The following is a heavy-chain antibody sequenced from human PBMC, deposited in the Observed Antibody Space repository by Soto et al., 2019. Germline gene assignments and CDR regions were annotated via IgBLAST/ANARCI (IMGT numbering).Heavy chain of an antibody. CDR2: IKRDNGNT. Sequence: ASVKFSGKASGHPFSNSWTTSEQYTAVQSHERLGRIKRDNGNTTYAQHLQGRVALGTDTSTSTAYMDLRSLRSDDTAVYYCARDQGITTFGVYSMYYNGMDVWGAGTTVTVSS. J-gene: IGHJ6*04. V-gene: IGHV1-18*01. D-gene: IGHD3-3*01. CDR1: GHPFSNSW. CDR3: ARDQGITTFGVYSMYYNGMDV.